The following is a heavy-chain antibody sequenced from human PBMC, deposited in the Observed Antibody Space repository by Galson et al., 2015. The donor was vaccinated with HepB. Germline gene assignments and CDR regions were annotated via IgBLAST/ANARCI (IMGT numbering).Heavy chain of an antibody. CDR3: ARAYGGTVFGIFIIPHYYFDY. CDR1: GFTFSDYY. V-gene: IGHV3-11*06. CDR2: ITGSDNYT. D-gene: IGHD3-3*01. Sequence: SLRLSCAASGFTFSDYYMGWIRQAPGKGLEWISYITGSDNYTNYADSVKGRFSISRDNAKNLLYLQMNGLRAEDTAVYFCARAYGGTVFGIFIIPHYYFDYWGQGALVTVSS. J-gene: IGHJ4*02.